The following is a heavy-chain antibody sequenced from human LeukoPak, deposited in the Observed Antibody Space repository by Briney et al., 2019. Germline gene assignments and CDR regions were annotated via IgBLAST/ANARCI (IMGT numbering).Heavy chain of an antibody. V-gene: IGHV3-33*01. CDR3: ARGSCSSTSCLPTDY. Sequence: GGSLRLSCAASGFTFSNYGIHWVRQAPGKGLEWVAVIWYDGSNKYYADSVKGRFTISRDNSKNTLYLQMNSLRAEDTAMYYCARGSCSSTSCLPTDYWGQGTLVTVSS. CDR1: GFTFSNYG. D-gene: IGHD2-2*01. J-gene: IGHJ4*02. CDR2: IWYDGSNK.